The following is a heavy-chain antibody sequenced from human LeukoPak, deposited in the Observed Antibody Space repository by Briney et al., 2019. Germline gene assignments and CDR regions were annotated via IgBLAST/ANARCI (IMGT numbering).Heavy chain of an antibody. CDR1: GYTFTSYY. Sequence: ASVKVSCKASGYTFTSYYMHWVRQAPGQGLEWMGIINPSGGSTSYAQKLQGRVTMTRDTSTSTVYMELSSLRSEDTAVYYCAREQSGSYYPYYYYGMDVWGQGTTVTVSS. J-gene: IGHJ6*02. CDR3: AREQSGSYYPYYYYGMDV. D-gene: IGHD1-26*01. CDR2: INPSGGST. V-gene: IGHV1-46*01.